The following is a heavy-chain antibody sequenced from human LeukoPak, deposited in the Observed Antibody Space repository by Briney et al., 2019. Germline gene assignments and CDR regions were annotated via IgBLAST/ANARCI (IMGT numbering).Heavy chain of an antibody. Sequence: GASVKVSCKASGYTFTSYGISWVRQAPGQGLEWMGWISAYNGNTNYAQKLQGRVTMTTDTSTSTAYMELRSLRSDDTAVYYCARDNTIFGVVIIPGNNWFDPWGQGTLVTVSS. CDR1: GYTFTSYG. D-gene: IGHD3-3*01. CDR3: ARDNTIFGVVIIPGNNWFDP. J-gene: IGHJ5*02. V-gene: IGHV1-18*01. CDR2: ISAYNGNT.